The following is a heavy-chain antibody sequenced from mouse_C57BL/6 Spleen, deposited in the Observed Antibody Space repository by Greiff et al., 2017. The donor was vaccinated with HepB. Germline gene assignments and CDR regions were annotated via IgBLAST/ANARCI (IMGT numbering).Heavy chain of an antibody. D-gene: IGHD2-3*01. V-gene: IGHV1-54*01. Sequence: QVQLQQSGAELVRPGTSVKVSCKASGYAFTNYLIEWVKQRPGQGLEWIGVINPGSGGTNYNEKFKGKAKLTADKSSSTAYMQLSSLTSEDSAVYFGARAGRDGYSFAYWGQGTLVTVSA. CDR1: GYAFTNYL. CDR3: ARAGRDGYSFAY. J-gene: IGHJ3*01. CDR2: INPGSGGT.